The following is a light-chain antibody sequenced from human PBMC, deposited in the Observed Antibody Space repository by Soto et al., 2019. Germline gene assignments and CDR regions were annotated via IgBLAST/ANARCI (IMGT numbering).Light chain of an antibody. J-gene: IGKJ4*01. V-gene: IGKV3-20*01. CDR1: QSVSSDY. CDR3: QQYGSSPLT. Sequence: EIVLTQSPGTLSLSPGERATLSCRASQSVSSDYLAWYQQKPGQTPKVLIYRASSRATGIPDRFSGSGSGTDFTRTISILEPEDFAVYYCQQYGSSPLTFGGGTKVEIK. CDR2: RAS.